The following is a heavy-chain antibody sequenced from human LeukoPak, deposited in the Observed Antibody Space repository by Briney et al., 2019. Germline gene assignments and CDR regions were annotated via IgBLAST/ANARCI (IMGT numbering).Heavy chain of an antibody. CDR1: GNYW. D-gene: IGHD3-22*01. CDR2: INSDGSWT. CDR3: VSYYETY. J-gene: IGHJ4*02. V-gene: IGHV3-74*01. Sequence: GGSLRLSCVASGNYWMHWVRQAPGKGLVWVSHINSDGSWTSYADSVKGRFTISKDNAKNTVYLQMNSLRAEDTAVYYCVSYYETYWGRGTLVTVSS.